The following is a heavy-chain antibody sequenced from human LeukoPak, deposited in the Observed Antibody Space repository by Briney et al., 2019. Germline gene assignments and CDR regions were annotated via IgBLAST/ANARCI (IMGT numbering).Heavy chain of an antibody. CDR1: GGSISSYY. J-gene: IGHJ4*02. CDR2: IYTSGST. Sequence: PSETLSLTCTVSGGSISSYYWSWIRQPAGKGLEWIGRIYTSGSTNYNPSLKSRVTMSVDTSKNQFSLKLSSVTAADTAVYCCARDKLLWFGELLPCDYWGQGTLVTVSS. CDR3: ARDKLLWFGELLPCDY. D-gene: IGHD3-10*01. V-gene: IGHV4-4*07.